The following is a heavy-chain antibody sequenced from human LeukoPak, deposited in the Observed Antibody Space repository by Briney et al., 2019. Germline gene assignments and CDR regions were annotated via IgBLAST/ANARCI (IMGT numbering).Heavy chain of an antibody. CDR2: ISAYNGNT. CDR3: ARAFYDSSGYYPYYYYYYMDV. D-gene: IGHD3-22*01. CDR1: GYTFTSYG. J-gene: IGHJ6*03. V-gene: IGHV1-18*01. Sequence: ASVKVSCKASGYTFTSYGISWVRQAPGQGLEWMGWISAYNGNTNYAQKLQGRVTMTTDTSTSTAYMELRSLRSDDTAVYYCARAFYDSSGYYPYYYYYYMDVWGKGTTVTASS.